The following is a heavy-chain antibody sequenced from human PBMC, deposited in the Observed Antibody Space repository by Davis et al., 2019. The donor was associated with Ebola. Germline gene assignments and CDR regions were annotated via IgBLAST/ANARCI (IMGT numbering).Heavy chain of an antibody. CDR3: ARGGGRMLDY. V-gene: IGHV3-30*02. CDR1: GFTFSTYG. CDR2: IRNDGNDQ. Sequence: GESLKISCAASGFTFSTYGMHWVRQAPGKGLEWVAFIRNDGNDQYYADSVKGRFTISRDNSKNTLSLQMNTLRAEDTAVYYCARGGGRMLDYWGQGTPVTVSS. D-gene: IGHD1-14*01. J-gene: IGHJ4*02.